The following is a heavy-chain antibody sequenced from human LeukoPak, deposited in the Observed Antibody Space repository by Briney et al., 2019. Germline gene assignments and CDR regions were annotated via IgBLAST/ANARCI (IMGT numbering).Heavy chain of an antibody. V-gene: IGHV3-30*02. J-gene: IGHJ4*02. CDR3: ARGGEYSNYVGY. CDR1: GFTFSTYG. D-gene: IGHD4-11*01. CDR2: IRYDGSNQ. Sequence: GGSLRLSCAASGFTFSTYGMHWVRQAPGKGLEWVAFIRYDGSNQYYADSVKGRFTISRDNSKNTLYLQMNSLRAEDTAVYSCARGGEYSNYVGYWGQGTLVTVSS.